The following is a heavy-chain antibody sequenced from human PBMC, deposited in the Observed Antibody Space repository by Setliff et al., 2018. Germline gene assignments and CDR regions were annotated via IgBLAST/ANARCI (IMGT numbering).Heavy chain of an antibody. CDR2: ININVDSI. V-gene: IGHV3-48*01. CDR3: ARFAKCGGHCWNDY. Sequence: PGGSLRLSCAASGFNFRNSAMNWVRQAPGKGLEWISYININVDSIYYADSVKGRVTISRDDARSTMYLQMNRLRAEDTAVYYCARFAKCGGHCWNDYWGQGTRVTVSS. J-gene: IGHJ4*02. D-gene: IGHD2-21*02. CDR1: GFNFRNSA.